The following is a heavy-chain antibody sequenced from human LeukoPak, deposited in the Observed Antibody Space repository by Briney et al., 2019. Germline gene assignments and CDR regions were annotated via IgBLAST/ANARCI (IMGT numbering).Heavy chain of an antibody. Sequence: GASVKVSCKASGGTFSSYAISWVRQAPGQGLEWMGGIIPIFGTANYAQKFQGRVTITADESTSTAYMELSSLRSEDTAVYYCAREAYCGGDCYGVDYWGQGTLVTVSS. V-gene: IGHV1-69*13. CDR3: AREAYCGGDCYGVDY. D-gene: IGHD2-21*02. J-gene: IGHJ4*02. CDR2: IIPIFGTA. CDR1: GGTFSSYA.